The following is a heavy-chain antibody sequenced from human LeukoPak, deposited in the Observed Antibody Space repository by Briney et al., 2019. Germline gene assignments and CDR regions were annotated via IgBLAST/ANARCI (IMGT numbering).Heavy chain of an antibody. D-gene: IGHD6-13*01. V-gene: IGHV3-21*01. CDR3: ARVGSSSCYDY. CDR2: ISSSTYI. CDR1: GFTFSSYG. J-gene: IGHJ4*02. Sequence: PGRSLRLSCAASGFTFSSYGMNWVRQAPGTGLEWVSSISSSTYIYYADSVKGRFTISRDSARNSLYLQMNSLRAEDTAVYYCARVGSSSCYDYWGQGTLVTVSS.